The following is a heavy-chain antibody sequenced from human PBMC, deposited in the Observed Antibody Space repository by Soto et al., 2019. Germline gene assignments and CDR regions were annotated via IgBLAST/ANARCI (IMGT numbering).Heavy chain of an antibody. CDR3: ARSTWIQLWRPIDY. CDR1: GYTFTSYG. CDR2: ISAYNGNT. Sequence: ASVKVSCKASGYTFTSYGISWVRQAPGQGLEWMGWISAYNGNTNYAQKLQGRLTITRDTSASTAYMELSSLRSEDTAVYYCARSTWIQLWRPIDYWGQGTLVTVSS. V-gene: IGHV1-18*01. J-gene: IGHJ4*02. D-gene: IGHD5-18*01.